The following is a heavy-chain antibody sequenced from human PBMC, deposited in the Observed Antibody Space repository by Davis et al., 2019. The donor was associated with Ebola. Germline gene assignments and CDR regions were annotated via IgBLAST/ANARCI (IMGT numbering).Heavy chain of an antibody. CDR2: IGTAGDP. CDR1: GFTFSSYD. V-gene: IGHV3-13*05. J-gene: IGHJ4*02. D-gene: IGHD3-22*01. CDR3: ARVSFGDSSGYYDY. Sequence: PGGSLRLSCAASGFTFSSYDMHWIRQVTGKGLEWVSSIGTAGDPFYPGSVKGRFTISRENAKNSLYLQMNSLRAGDTAVYYCARVSFGDSSGYYDYWGQGTLVTVSS.